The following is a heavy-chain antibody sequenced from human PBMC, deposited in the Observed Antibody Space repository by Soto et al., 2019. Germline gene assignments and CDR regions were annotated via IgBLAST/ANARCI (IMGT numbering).Heavy chain of an antibody. J-gene: IGHJ5*02. Sequence: SETLSLTCTVSGGSISSYYWSWIRQPPGKGLEWIGYIYYSGSTNYNPSLKSRVTISVDTSKNQFSLKLSSVTAADTAVYYCARGGASYCSSTSCYGYNWFDPWGQGTLVTVS. CDR3: ARGGASYCSSTSCYGYNWFDP. V-gene: IGHV4-59*01. D-gene: IGHD2-2*01. CDR2: IYYSGST. CDR1: GGSISSYY.